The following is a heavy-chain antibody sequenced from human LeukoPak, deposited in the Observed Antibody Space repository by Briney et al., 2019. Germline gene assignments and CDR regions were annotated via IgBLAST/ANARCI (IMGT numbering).Heavy chain of an antibody. CDR1: GFTFSSYE. V-gene: IGHV3-48*03. CDR3: ARGLDDGYSYGLDY. Sequence: GGSLRLSCAASGFTFSSYEMNWVRQAPGKGLEWVSDISSSGATIHYADSVKGRFTISRDNAKNSPYLQMSSLRAEDAAVYYCARGLDDGYSYGLDYWGQGTLVTVSS. J-gene: IGHJ4*02. D-gene: IGHD5-18*01. CDR2: ISSSGATI.